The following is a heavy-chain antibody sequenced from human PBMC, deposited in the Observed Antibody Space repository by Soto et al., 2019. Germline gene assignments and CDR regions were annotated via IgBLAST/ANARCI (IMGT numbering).Heavy chain of an antibody. J-gene: IGHJ6*02. CDR1: GFTVSSNY. CDR3: ARDRFPYGMDV. CDR2: IYSGGST. Sequence: PGGSLRLSCAASGFTVSSNYMSWVRQAPGKGLEWGSFIYSGGSTYYADSVKGRFTISRDKSKNTLYLQMNGLSADDSVMYYCARDRFPYGMDVWGQGTTVTVSS. V-gene: IGHV3-66*01.